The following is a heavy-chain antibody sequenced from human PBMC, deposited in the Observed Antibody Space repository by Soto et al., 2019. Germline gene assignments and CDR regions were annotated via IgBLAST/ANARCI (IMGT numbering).Heavy chain of an antibody. D-gene: IGHD2-2*01. Sequence: GGSLRLSCAASGFTFSNAWMSWVRQAPGKGLEWVGRIKSKTDGGTTDYAAPVKGRFTISRDDSKSTLYLQMNSLKTEDTAVYYCTTDRLVVPAATVSGYYYYGMDVWGQGTTVTVSS. CDR2: IKSKTDGGTT. CDR3: TTDRLVVPAATVSGYYYYGMDV. J-gene: IGHJ6*02. CDR1: GFTFSNAW. V-gene: IGHV3-15*01.